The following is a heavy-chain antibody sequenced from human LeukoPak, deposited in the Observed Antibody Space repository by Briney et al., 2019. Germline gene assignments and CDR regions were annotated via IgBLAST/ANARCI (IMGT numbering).Heavy chain of an antibody. CDR3: AREIISSACFDH. J-gene: IGHJ4*02. D-gene: IGHD2/OR15-2a*01. Sequence: GGSLRLSCAASGFTFSSYSMNWVRQAPGKGLEWVSSISSSSGYIYYADSVKGRFTISRDNAKSSLYLQMNSLRAEDTAIYYCAREIISSACFDHWGQGILVTVSS. CDR1: GFTFSSYS. CDR2: ISSSSGYI. V-gene: IGHV3-21*01.